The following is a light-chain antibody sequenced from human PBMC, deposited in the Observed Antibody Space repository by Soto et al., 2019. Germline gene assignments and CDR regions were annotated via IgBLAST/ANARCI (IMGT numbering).Light chain of an antibody. CDR3: QQYGSSPPYT. J-gene: IGKJ2*01. Sequence: EIVLTQSPGTLSLSPGERATLSCRASQSVSSSYLAWYQQKPGQAPRLLIYGASSRATSLPDRFSGSGSGTYFTLTISRLEPEDFAVYYCQQYGSSPPYTFGHGTKLEIK. CDR1: QSVSSSY. CDR2: GAS. V-gene: IGKV3-20*01.